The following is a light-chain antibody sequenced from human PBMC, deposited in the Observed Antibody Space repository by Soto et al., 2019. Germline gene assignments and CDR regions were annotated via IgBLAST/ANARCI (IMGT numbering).Light chain of an antibody. CDR2: GAS. CDR3: QQYGSAPST. J-gene: IGKJ4*01. CDR1: QSLSGNY. Sequence: NVLTQSPGTLSLSPGERATLSCRASQSLSGNYLAWYQQKPGQAPRVLIYGASSRATGIPDRFSGSGSGTDFTLTISRLEPEDFAVYYCQQYGSAPSTFGGGTKVDI. V-gene: IGKV3-20*01.